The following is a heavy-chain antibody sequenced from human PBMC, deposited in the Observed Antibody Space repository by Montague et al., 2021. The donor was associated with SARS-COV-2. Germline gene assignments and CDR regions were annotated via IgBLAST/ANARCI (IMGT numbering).Heavy chain of an antibody. CDR2: ISSSSSYI. Sequence: SLRLSCAASGFTFSSYSMNWARQAPGKGLGWVSSISSSSSYIYYADSXXGRFTISRDNAKNSLYLQMNSLRAEDTAVYYCARPSLRWELPDAFDIWGQGTMVTVSS. CDR3: ARPSLRWELPDAFDI. V-gene: IGHV3-21*01. J-gene: IGHJ3*02. D-gene: IGHD1-26*01. CDR1: GFTFSSYS.